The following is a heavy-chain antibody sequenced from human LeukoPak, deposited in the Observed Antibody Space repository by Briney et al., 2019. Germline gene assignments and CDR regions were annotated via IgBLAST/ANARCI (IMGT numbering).Heavy chain of an antibody. D-gene: IGHD4-17*01. CDR2: ISAYNGNT. CDR1: GYTFTSYG. Sequence: GASVKVSCKASGYTFTSYGISWVRQAPGQGLEWMGWISAYNGNTNYAQNLQGRVTMTTDTSTSTANMELRSLRSDDTAVYYCARDAVTTSWFDPWGQGTLVTVSS. J-gene: IGHJ5*02. V-gene: IGHV1-18*01. CDR3: ARDAVTTSWFDP.